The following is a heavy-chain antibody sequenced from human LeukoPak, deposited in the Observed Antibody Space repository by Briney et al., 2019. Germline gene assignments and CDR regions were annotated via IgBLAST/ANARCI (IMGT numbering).Heavy chain of an antibody. CDR3: ARQVVASIHPYYFDY. CDR1: GDPIRSSSYY. D-gene: IGHD2-21*02. Sequence: SETLSLTCTVSGDPIRSSSYYWGWIRQPPGKGLEWIGSIYYSGSTYYNPSLKSRLTISVDTSKKQFSLKVRSVTAADTAVYYCARQVVASIHPYYFDYWGQGTLVTVSS. CDR2: IYYSGST. J-gene: IGHJ4*02. V-gene: IGHV4-39*01.